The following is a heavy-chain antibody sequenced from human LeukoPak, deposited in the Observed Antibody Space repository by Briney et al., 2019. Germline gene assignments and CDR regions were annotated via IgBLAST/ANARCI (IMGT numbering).Heavy chain of an antibody. CDR3: AAPDTAKSWYYYGMDV. J-gene: IGHJ6*04. Sequence: SVTVSCKASGFTFTSSAVQWVRQARGQRLEGIGWIVVGSGNTNYAQKFQERVTITRDMSTSTAYMELSSLRSEDTAVYYCAAPDTAKSWYYYGMDVWGKGTTVTVSS. CDR2: IVVGSGNT. D-gene: IGHD5-18*01. V-gene: IGHV1-58*01. CDR1: GFTFTSSA.